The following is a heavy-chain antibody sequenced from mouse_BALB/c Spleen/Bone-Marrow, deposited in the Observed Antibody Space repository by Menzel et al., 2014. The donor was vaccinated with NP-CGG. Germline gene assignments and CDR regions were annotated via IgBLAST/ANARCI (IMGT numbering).Heavy chain of an antibody. V-gene: IGHV1S56*01. CDR1: GYTFTSYY. D-gene: IGHD2-14*01. CDR2: IYPGNVNT. Sequence: QVQLQQSGPELVKPGPSVSISCKASGYTFTSYYIHWVKQRPGQGLEWIGWIYPGNVNTNYNEKFEDKATLTADKSSSTAYMHLSSLPSEDSAVYVCAKRDSYRSPMDYWGRGTSVTISS. CDR3: AKRDSYRSPMDY. J-gene: IGHJ4*01.